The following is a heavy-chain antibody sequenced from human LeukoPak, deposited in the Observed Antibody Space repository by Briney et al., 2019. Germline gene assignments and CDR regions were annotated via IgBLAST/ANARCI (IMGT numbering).Heavy chain of an antibody. J-gene: IGHJ4*02. D-gene: IGHD1-26*01. CDR3: ASGGSYSMAIDI. CDR2: IIPFLDTP. Sequence: ASVKVSCKASGGTFRNYAFSWVRQAPGHGLEWMGGIIPFLDTPNYAQNFQGRVTIAADESTTTVFMELSSLRSEDTAFYYCASGGSYSMAIDIWGQGTLVTVSS. V-gene: IGHV1-69*01. CDR1: GGTFRNYA.